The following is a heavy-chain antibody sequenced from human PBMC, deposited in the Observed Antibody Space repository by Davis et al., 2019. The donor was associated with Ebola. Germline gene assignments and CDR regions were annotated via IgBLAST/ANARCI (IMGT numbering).Heavy chain of an antibody. CDR3: AKGTGYDFWSGSH. Sequence: PGGSLRLSCAASGFTFGIYAMSWVRQAPGKGLEWVSAISGSGGSTFYADSVQGRLTISRDNSKSMLSLQMNSLRAEDTAVYYCAKGTGYDFWSGSHWGQGTLVTVSS. V-gene: IGHV3-23*01. CDR2: ISGSGGST. CDR1: GFTFGIYA. J-gene: IGHJ4*02. D-gene: IGHD3-3*01.